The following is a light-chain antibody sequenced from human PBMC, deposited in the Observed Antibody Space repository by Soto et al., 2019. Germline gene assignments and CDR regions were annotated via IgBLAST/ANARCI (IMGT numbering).Light chain of an antibody. Sequence: EIGMTQSPATLSLSPGERATLSCRASQSVNSDLAWYQQKPGQAPRRLIYDASTSAAGVPARFTGSGSETAFTLTISSLQSEDYAVYYCQHYNIEAPYPWGQVT. CDR3: QHYNIEAPYP. V-gene: IGKV3-15*01. CDR2: DAS. CDR1: QSVNSD. J-gene: IGKJ2*01.